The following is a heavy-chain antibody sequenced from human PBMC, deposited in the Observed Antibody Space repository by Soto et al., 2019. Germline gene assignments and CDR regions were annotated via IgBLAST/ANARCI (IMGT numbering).Heavy chain of an antibody. J-gene: IGHJ4*02. CDR3: AKDRGPIAAAGTQFDY. Sequence: LRLSCAASGFPFSSYGMHWVRQAPGKGLEWVAVIWYDGSNKYYADSVKGRFTISRDNSKNTLYLQMNSLRAEDTAVYYCAKDRGPIAAAGTQFDYWGQGTLVTVSS. V-gene: IGHV3-33*06. D-gene: IGHD6-13*01. CDR2: IWYDGSNK. CDR1: GFPFSSYG.